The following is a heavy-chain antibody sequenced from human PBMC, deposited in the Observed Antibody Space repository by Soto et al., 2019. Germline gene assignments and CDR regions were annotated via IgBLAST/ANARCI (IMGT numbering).Heavy chain of an antibody. CDR3: GRDGRTSLYSYDYHGMDV. V-gene: IGHV3-7*05. J-gene: IGHJ6*02. CDR2: INQDGSEK. CDR1: GFTFRTYW. D-gene: IGHD5-18*01. Sequence: EVQLVESGGGLVQPGGSLRLSCGASGFTFRTYWLSWVRQVPGKGLEWVANINQDGSEKNYVDSVKGRFTISRDNAKNSLYLQMSSLRAEDTAVYYCGRDGRTSLYSYDYHGMDVWGQGTRVTVSS.